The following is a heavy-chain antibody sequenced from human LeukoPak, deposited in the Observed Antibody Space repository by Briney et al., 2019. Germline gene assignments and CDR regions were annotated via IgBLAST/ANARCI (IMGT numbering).Heavy chain of an antibody. Sequence: PSETLSLTCAVYGGSFSGYYWSWIRQPPGKGLEWIGYIYYSGSTNYNPSLKSRVTISVDTSKNQFSLKLSSVTAADTAVYYCARDSYYYDSSGYPDAFDIWGQGAMVTVSS. CDR3: ARDSYYYDSSGYPDAFDI. D-gene: IGHD3-22*01. J-gene: IGHJ3*02. CDR2: IYYSGST. CDR1: GGSFSGYY. V-gene: IGHV4-59*01.